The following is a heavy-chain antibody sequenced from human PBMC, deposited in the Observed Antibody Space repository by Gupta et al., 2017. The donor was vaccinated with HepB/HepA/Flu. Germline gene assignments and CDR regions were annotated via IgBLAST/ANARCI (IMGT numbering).Heavy chain of an antibody. D-gene: IGHD1-26*01. CDR2: ISGSGGRT. Sequence: EVQLLESGGGLVQPGGSLRLSCAASGFPFSSSAMSWVRQAQGKGLEWVSGISGSGGRTYDANSVKGRFTIYRDNSKNTLYLHMNSLRAEDTAVYYCAKRIVGTTYAFDIWGQGTMVTVAS. CDR3: AKRIVGTTYAFDI. V-gene: IGHV3-23*01. CDR1: GFPFSSSA. J-gene: IGHJ3*02.